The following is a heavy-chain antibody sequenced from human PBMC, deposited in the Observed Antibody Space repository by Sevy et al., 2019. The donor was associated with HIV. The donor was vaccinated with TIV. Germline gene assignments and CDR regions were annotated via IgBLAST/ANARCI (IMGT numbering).Heavy chain of an antibody. V-gene: IGHV3-9*01. CDR3: AKDGPYYYDSSGYNYPGGMDV. D-gene: IGHD3-22*01. J-gene: IGHJ6*02. CDR1: GFTFDDYA. CDR2: ISWNSGSI. Sequence: GGSLILSCAASGFTFDDYAMHWVRQAPGKGLEWVSGISWNSGSIGYADSVKGRFTISRDNDKNSLYLQMNSLRAEDTALYYCAKDGPYYYDSSGYNYPGGMDVWGQGTTVTVSS.